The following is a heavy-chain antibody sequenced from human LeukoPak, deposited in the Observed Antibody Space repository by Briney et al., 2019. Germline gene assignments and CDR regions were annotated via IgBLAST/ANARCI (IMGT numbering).Heavy chain of an antibody. CDR3: ARDSPYNWNYDASAFDI. CDR1: GFTFSSYW. V-gene: IGHV3-7*01. Sequence: GGSLRLFCAASGFTFSSYWMSWVRQAPGKGLEWVANIKQDGSEKYYVDSVKGRFTISRDNAKNSLYLQMNSLRAEDTAVYYCARDSPYNWNYDASAFDIWGQGTMVTVSS. J-gene: IGHJ3*02. CDR2: IKQDGSEK. D-gene: IGHD1-7*01.